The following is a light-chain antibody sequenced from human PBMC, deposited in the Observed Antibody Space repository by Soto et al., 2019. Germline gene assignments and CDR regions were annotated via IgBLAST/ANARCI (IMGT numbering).Light chain of an antibody. CDR3: QEDSRFPFT. J-gene: IGKJ3*01. V-gene: IGKV1-12*01. CDR2: GAS. CDR1: QNVSTW. Sequence: EIEITQSLSTLSASVGEISSLTCRASQNVSTWLTWYQQTPGKAPNLLIYGASTLQRGVPSRFSGSGSGTEFTLTISSLQPEDFAIYFCQEDSRFPFTCGPGTRRDIK.